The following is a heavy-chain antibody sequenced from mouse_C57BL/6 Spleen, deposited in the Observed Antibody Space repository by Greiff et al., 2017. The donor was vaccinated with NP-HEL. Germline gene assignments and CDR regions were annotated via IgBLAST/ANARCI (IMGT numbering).Heavy chain of an antibody. D-gene: IGHD2-4*01. CDR3: ARIYDYDVEWLAY. Sequence: QVQLQQPGAELVMPGASVKLSCKASGYTFTSYWMHWVKQRPGQGLEWIGEIDPSDSYTNYNQKFKGKSTLTVDKSSSTAYMQLSSLTSEDSAVYYCARIYDYDVEWLAYWGQGTLVTVSA. J-gene: IGHJ3*01. CDR2: IDPSDSYT. CDR1: GYTFTSYW. V-gene: IGHV1-69*01.